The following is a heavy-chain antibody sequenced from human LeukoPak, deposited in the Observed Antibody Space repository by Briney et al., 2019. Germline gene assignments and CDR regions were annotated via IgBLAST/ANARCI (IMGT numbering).Heavy chain of an antibody. J-gene: IGHJ6*03. D-gene: IGHD6-19*01. CDR3: ARVHPGIAVAGTKNYYYYYIDV. CDR1: GYSISSGYY. CDR2: IYHSGST. V-gene: IGHV4-38-2*02. Sequence: SETLSLTCTVSGYSISSGYYWGWIRQPPGKGLEWIGSIYHSGSTYYNPSLKSRVTISVDTSKNQCSLKLSSVTAADTAVYYCARVHPGIAVAGTKNYYYYYIDVWGKGTTVTVSS.